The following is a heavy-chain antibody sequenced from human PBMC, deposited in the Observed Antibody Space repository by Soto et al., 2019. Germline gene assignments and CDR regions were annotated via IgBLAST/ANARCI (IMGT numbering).Heavy chain of an antibody. CDR2: INHSGST. CDR1: GVSFSGYY. J-gene: IGHJ4*02. CDR3: ARANHYDY. V-gene: IGHV4-34*01. Sequence: SETLSLTCAVYGVSFSGYYWIWIRQPPGKGLEWIGEINHSGSTNYNPSLKSRVTISVDTSKNQFSLKLSSVTAADTAVYYCARANHYDYWGQGTLVTVSS.